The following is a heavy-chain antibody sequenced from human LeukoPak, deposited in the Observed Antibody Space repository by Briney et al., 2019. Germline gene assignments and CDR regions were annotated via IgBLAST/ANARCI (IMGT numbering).Heavy chain of an antibody. J-gene: IGHJ3*02. Sequence: GGSLRLSCAASGFTFSSYNMNWVRQAPGKGLAWVSSISSSSSYIYYADSVKGRFTISRDNAKNSLYLQMNSLRAEDTAVYYCARDFLYYYDSSGYYHDAFDIWGQGTMVTVSS. D-gene: IGHD3-22*01. CDR1: GFTFSSYN. V-gene: IGHV3-21*01. CDR2: ISSSSSYI. CDR3: ARDFLYYYDSSGYYHDAFDI.